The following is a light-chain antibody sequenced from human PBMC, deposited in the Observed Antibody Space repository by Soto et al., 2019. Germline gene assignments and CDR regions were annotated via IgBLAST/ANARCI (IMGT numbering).Light chain of an antibody. J-gene: IGLJ3*02. Sequence: QSVLTQPPSVSGSPGQSVTISCTGTRSDVGNYDLVSWYQQPPGTAPKLLIYQVSNRPSGVPDRFSGSKSGNAASLTISGLQAEDEADYYCSLKTSSATWVFGGGTKSPS. V-gene: IGLV2-18*01. CDR3: SLKTSSATWV. CDR2: QVS. CDR1: RSDVGNYDL.